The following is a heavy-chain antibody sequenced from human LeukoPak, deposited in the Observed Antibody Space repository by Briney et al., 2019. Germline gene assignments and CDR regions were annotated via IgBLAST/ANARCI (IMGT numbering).Heavy chain of an antibody. J-gene: IGHJ5*02. CDR2: IRDSGEA. Sequence: GALRLSCAVSGFRVSDCYMSWVRQAPGKGLEWVGLIRDSGEAFYADFARGRFAISRDESENTLYPQMNSLRVEDTAVYFCARDRAANQDWVEFDPWGQGTPVIVSS. CDR1: GFRVSDCY. CDR3: ARDRAANQDWVEFDP. D-gene: IGHD3/OR15-3a*01. V-gene: IGHV3-66*03.